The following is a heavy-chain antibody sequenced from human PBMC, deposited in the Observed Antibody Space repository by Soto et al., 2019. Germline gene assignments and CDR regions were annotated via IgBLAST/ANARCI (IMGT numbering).Heavy chain of an antibody. Sequence: QLQLQESGPGLVKPSETLSLTCTVSGGSISSSSYYWGWIRQPPGKGLEWIGSIYYSGSTYYNPSLKSRVTISVDTSKNQFSLKLSSVTAADTAVYYCARHLSSGYYYEYYFDYWGQGTLVTVSS. J-gene: IGHJ4*02. D-gene: IGHD3-22*01. CDR1: GGSISSSSYY. CDR3: ARHLSSGYYYEYYFDY. V-gene: IGHV4-39*01. CDR2: IYYSGST.